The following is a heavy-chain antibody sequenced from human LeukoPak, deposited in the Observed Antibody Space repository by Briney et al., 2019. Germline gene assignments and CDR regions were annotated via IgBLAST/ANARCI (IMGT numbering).Heavy chain of an antibody. CDR3: AKDMAAAGATDY. V-gene: IGHV3-33*06. D-gene: IGHD6-13*01. Sequence: GGSLRLSCAASGFTFSSYGMHWARQAPGKGLEWVAVIWYDGSNKYYADSVKGRFTISRDNSKNTLYLQMNSLRAEDTAVYYCAKDMAAAGATDYWGQGTLVTVSS. CDR2: IWYDGSNK. CDR1: GFTFSSYG. J-gene: IGHJ4*02.